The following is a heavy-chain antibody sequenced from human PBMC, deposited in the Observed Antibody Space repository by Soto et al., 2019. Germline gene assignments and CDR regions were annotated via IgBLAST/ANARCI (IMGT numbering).Heavy chain of an antibody. CDR2: IIPIFGTA. J-gene: IGHJ4*02. CDR1: GGTFSSYA. V-gene: IGHV1-69*01. Sequence: QVQLVQSGAEVKKPGSSVKVSCKASGGTFSSYAISWVRQAPGQGLEWMGGIIPIFGTANYAQKFQGRVTNSADESQSKAYMGPSRLGSEETAVYYFGSGLKGIAAGGYFDYWGQGTLVTVSS. D-gene: IGHD6-13*01. CDR3: GSGLKGIAAGGYFDY.